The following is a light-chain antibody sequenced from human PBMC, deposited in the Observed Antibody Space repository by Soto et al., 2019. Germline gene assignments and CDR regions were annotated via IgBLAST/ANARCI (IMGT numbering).Light chain of an antibody. CDR1: SSDVGGYNY. Sequence: QSALTQPASVSGSPGQSITISCTGTSSDVGGYNYVSWYQQHPGKAPKLMIYEVSHRPSGVSNRFSGSKSGNTASLTISGLQADDEADYYCSSYTSSSIVVFGGGTKLTVL. J-gene: IGLJ2*01. CDR3: SSYTSSSIVV. V-gene: IGLV2-14*01. CDR2: EVS.